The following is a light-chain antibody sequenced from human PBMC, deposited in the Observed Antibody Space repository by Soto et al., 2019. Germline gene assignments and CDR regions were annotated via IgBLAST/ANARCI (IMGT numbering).Light chain of an antibody. J-gene: IGLJ3*02. CDR1: SSDVGAHNY. CDR2: DVS. V-gene: IGLV2-8*01. CDR3: SSYAGGNNWV. Sequence: QSALTQPPSASGSPGQSLTISCTGTSSDVGAHNYVSWYQQNPGKAPKLMLYDVSKRPSGVPDRFSGSKSGNTASLTVSGLQAEDEADYYCSSYAGGNNWVFGGGTKVTVL.